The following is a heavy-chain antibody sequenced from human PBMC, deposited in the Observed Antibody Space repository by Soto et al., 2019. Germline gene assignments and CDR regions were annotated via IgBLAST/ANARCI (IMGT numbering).Heavy chain of an antibody. Sequence: SVKVSCKAFGGTFSSYAISWVRQAPGQGLEWMGGIIPIFGTANYAQKFQGRVTITADESTSTAYMELSSLRSEDTAVYYCARGRPLIAVAGTRFDYWGQRTLVTVSS. V-gene: IGHV1-69*13. J-gene: IGHJ4*02. CDR3: ARGRPLIAVAGTRFDY. CDR2: IIPIFGTA. D-gene: IGHD6-19*01. CDR1: GGTFSSYA.